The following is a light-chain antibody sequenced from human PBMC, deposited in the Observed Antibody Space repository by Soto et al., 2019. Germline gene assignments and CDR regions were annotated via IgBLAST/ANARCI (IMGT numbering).Light chain of an antibody. CDR3: TSYTSSNTYV. V-gene: IGLV2-14*01. CDR1: SSDVGGHNY. Sequence: LTQPASLSGSPGQSITISCTGTSSDVGGHNYVSWYQQHPGKAPKLMIYDVSNRPSGISNRFSGSKSGITASLTISGLLPEDEADYYCTSYTSSNTYVFGTGTKVTVL. CDR2: DVS. J-gene: IGLJ1*01.